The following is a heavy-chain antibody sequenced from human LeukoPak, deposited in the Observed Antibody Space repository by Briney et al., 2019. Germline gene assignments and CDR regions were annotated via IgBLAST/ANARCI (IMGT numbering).Heavy chain of an antibody. CDR2: IRSKANSYAT. V-gene: IGHV3-73*01. CDR3: TRGPSAGTRDY. Sequence: GGSLRLSCAASGVTFSGSAMHWVRQASGKGLEWVGRIRSKANSYATAYAASVKGRFTISRDDSKNTAYLQMNSLKTEDTAVYYCTRGPSAGTRDYWGQGTLVTVSS. J-gene: IGHJ4*02. CDR1: GVTFSGSA.